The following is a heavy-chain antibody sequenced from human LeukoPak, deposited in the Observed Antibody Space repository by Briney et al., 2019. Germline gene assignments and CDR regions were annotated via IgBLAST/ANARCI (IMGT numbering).Heavy chain of an antibody. CDR3: ARGHYGLDV. Sequence: NPGGSLRLPCAASGFTFSDYYLSWIRQAPGKGLEWVSYISTSSSSMYYADSVEGRFTISRDHAKNSLYLQMNSLRAEDTAVYYCARGHYGLDVWGQGTTVTVSS. J-gene: IGHJ6*02. CDR1: GFTFSDYY. CDR2: ISTSSSSM. V-gene: IGHV3-11*01.